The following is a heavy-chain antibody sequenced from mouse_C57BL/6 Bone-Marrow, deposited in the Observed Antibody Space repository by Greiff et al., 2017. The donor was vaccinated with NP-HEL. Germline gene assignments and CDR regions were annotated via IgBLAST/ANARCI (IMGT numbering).Heavy chain of an antibody. J-gene: IGHJ4*01. CDR2: IYPGSGNT. CDR3: ARVWDGYAMDY. V-gene: IGHV1-66*01. CDR1: GYSFTSYY. Sequence: QVQLQQSGPELVKPGASVKISCKASGYSFTSYYIHWVKQRPGQGLEWIGWIYPGSGNTKYNEKFKGKATLTADTSSSPAYMQLSSLTSEDSAVYYCARVWDGYAMDYWGQGTSVTVSS. D-gene: IGHD4-1*01.